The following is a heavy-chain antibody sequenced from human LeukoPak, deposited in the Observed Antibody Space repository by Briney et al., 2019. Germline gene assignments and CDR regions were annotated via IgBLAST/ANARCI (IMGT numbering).Heavy chain of an antibody. CDR3: AGGGEYYDILTGYYYFDY. D-gene: IGHD3-9*01. Sequence: PSETLSLTCTVSGGSISTYDWSWIRQPPGKGLEWIGYIYYSGSTNYNPSLKSRVTISVDTSKNQFSLKLSSVTAAGTAVYYCAGGGEYYDILTGYYYFDYWGQGTLVTVSS. V-gene: IGHV4-59*01. J-gene: IGHJ4*02. CDR2: IYYSGST. CDR1: GGSISTYD.